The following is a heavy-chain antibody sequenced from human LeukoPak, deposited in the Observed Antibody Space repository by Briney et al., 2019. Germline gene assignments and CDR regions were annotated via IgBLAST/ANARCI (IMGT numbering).Heavy chain of an antibody. J-gene: IGHJ3*02. CDR2: IYTSGST. CDR3: ARFGGPHAFDI. V-gene: IGHV4-4*07. Sequence: KTSETLSLTRTVSGGSISSYYWSWIRQPAGKGLEWIGRIYTSGSTNYNPSLKSRVTISVDTSKNHFSLTLSSVTAADTAVYYCARFGGPHAFDIWGQGTMVTVSS. CDR1: GGSISSYY. D-gene: IGHD3-3*01.